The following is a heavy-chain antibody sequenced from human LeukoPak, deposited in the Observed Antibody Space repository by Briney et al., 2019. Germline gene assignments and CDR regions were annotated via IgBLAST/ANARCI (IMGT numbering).Heavy chain of an antibody. V-gene: IGHV3-23*01. D-gene: IGHD5/OR15-5a*01. J-gene: IGHJ5*02. CDR3: AKRHCDSVSCPAWIDP. CDR1: GFTFSTFA. CDR2: IGGNGALI. Sequence: GGSLRLSCAASGFTFSTFALGWVRQAPGKGLEWVSLIGGNGALIYYAESVKGRFIISRDNSKNTLYLQMNSLRDEDTASYFCAKRHCDSVSCPAWIDPRDQGTLVTVSS.